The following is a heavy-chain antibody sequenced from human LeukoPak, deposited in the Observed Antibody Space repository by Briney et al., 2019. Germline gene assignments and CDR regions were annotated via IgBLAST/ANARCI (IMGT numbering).Heavy chain of an antibody. V-gene: IGHV1-2*02. Sequence: ASVKVSCKASGYTSSGYYMHRVRQAPGQGLEWMGWINPNSGGTYYAQKFQGRVTMARDTSISTAYMELSRLRSDDTAVYYCTKNYYDSGDYYYFDYWGQGTLVTVSS. CDR3: TKNYYDSGDYYYFDY. CDR2: INPNSGGT. CDR1: GYTSSGYY. J-gene: IGHJ4*02. D-gene: IGHD3-22*01.